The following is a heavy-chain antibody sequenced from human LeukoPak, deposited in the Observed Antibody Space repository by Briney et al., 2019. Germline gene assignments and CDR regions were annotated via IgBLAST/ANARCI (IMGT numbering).Heavy chain of an antibody. CDR1: GFTVSSNY. CDR2: IYSGGST. CDR3: ARDHATTAMFYSDGMDV. V-gene: IGHV3-66*01. J-gene: IGHJ6*02. Sequence: PGGSLRLSCAASGFTVSSNYMSWVRQAPGKGLEWVSVIYSGGSTYYADSVKGRFTISRDNSKNTLYLQMNSLRAEDTAVYYCARDHATTAMFYSDGMDVWGQGTTVTVSS. D-gene: IGHD4-11*01.